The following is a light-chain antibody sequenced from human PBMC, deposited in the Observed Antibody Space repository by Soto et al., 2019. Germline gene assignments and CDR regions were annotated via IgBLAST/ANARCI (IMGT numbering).Light chain of an antibody. J-gene: IGKJ2*01. CDR1: QSVSSSY. V-gene: IGKV3-20*01. CDR3: QEYGSPSRT. CDR2: GVS. Sequence: EIVLTQSPGTLSLSPGERATLSCRASQSVSSSYLAWYQQKPGQAPRLLIYGVSTRATGIPDRFSGSGSGTDFTLTISRLEPEDFAVYYCQEYGSPSRTFGQGTKLEIK.